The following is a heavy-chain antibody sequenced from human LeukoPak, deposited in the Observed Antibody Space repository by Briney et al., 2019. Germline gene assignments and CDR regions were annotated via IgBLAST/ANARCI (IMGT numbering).Heavy chain of an antibody. CDR3: ARDNSMYERGWWFDP. Sequence: ASVKVSCKSSGYSFTSHYMHWVRQAPGQGLEWMGVINPRGTSTIYAEKFKGRIILTRDMSTTTDYMQLSSLKYDDTAIYYCARDNSMYERGWWFDPWGQGTLVTVSS. CDR2: INPRGTST. CDR1: GYSFTSHY. D-gene: IGHD2-15*01. V-gene: IGHV1-46*01. J-gene: IGHJ5*02.